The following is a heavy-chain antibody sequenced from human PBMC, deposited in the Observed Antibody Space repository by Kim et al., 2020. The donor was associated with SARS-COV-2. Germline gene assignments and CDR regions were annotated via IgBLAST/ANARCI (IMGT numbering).Heavy chain of an antibody. J-gene: IGHJ3*02. V-gene: IGHV1-69*01. CDR3: SYGDYDAFDI. D-gene: IGHD4-17*01. Sequence: TANYAQKFQGRVTITADESTSTAYMELSSLRSEDTAVYYCSYGDYDAFDIWGQGTMVTVSS. CDR2: TA.